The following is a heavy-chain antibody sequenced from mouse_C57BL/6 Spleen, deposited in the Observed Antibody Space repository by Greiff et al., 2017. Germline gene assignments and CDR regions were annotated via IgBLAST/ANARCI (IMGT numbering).Heavy chain of an antibody. Sequence: VQLQQSGPELVKPGASVKISCKASGYSFTGYYMNWVKQSPEKSLEWIGKINPSTGGTTYNRKFKAKATLTVDNSSSTAYMQLKSLTSEDSAVYYCARAIITTVVAPFDYWGQGTTLTVSS. CDR2: INPSTGGT. D-gene: IGHD1-1*01. CDR1: GYSFTGYY. J-gene: IGHJ2*01. CDR3: ARAIITTVVAPFDY. V-gene: IGHV1-42*01.